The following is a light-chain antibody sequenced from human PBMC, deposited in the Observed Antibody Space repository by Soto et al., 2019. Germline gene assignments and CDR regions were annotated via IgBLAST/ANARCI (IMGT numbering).Light chain of an antibody. J-gene: IGLJ3*02. Sequence: QSALTQPASVSGSPGQSITISCTGTSSDVGAYDYVSWYQQHPGKAPKFMLYEVSNRPSGLSNRFSGSKSGNTASLTISGLQAKDEADYYGSSYTTSNTWVFGGGTTLTVL. CDR1: SSDVGAYDY. CDR3: SSYTTSNTWV. V-gene: IGLV2-14*01. CDR2: EVS.